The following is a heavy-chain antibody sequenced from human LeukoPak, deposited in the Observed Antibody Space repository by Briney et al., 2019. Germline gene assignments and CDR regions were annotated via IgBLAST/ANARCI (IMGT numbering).Heavy chain of an antibody. D-gene: IGHD1-7*01. Sequence: PGGSLRLSCAASGFTFSGYGMHWVRQAPGKGLEWVAFIWYDGSNKYYADSVKGRFTISRDNSKNTLYLQMNSLRAEDTAVYYCATHPETGTTEYFDYWGQGTLVTVSS. CDR3: ATHPETGTTEYFDY. CDR2: IWYDGSNK. CDR1: GFTFSGYG. J-gene: IGHJ4*02. V-gene: IGHV3-30*02.